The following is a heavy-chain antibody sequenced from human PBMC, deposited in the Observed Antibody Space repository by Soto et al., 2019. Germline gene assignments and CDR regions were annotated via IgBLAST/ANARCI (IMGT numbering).Heavy chain of an antibody. J-gene: IGHJ4*02. CDR2: ISGSGGTA. Sequence: EVQLLESGGGSVQPGGSLRLSCAASGFTFSSYAMHWVRRPPAKGLEWVSSISGSGGTAYYADSVKGRFSISRDSLVNTRYLQMNSLRAEDKAVYYCAKGRGQNWNFDYWGQGTLVTVSP. D-gene: IGHD1-1*01. CDR1: GFTFSSYA. CDR3: AKGRGQNWNFDY. V-gene: IGHV3-23*01.